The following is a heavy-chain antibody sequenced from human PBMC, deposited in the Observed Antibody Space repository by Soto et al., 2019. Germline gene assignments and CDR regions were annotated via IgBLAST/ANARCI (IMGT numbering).Heavy chain of an antibody. J-gene: IGHJ4*01. CDR1: GYTFTNYY. CDR2: IHTDGGHT. V-gene: IGHV1-46*01. CDR3: ARGDNDN. Sequence: QVQLVQSGAEVKKPGASVKVSFKASGYTFTNYYVHWVRQAPGQALERMGVIHTDGGHTTYSQKLHHRVTMTRDTFTNTIYTELGSLRSEDTAMYYCARGDNDNWSQGTLVTVSS.